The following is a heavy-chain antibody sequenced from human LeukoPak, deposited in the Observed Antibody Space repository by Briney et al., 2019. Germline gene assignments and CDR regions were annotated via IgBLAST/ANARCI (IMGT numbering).Heavy chain of an antibody. CDR2: IYYSGST. Sequence: SQTLSLTCTVSGGSISSGGYYWSWIRQHPGKGLEWIGYIYYSGSTYYNPSLKSRVTISVDTSKNQLSLKLSSVTAADTAVYYCAIQVGAPMAGYFDYWGQGTLVTVSS. CDR3: AIQVGAPMAGYFDY. CDR1: GGSISSGGYY. V-gene: IGHV4-31*03. J-gene: IGHJ4*02. D-gene: IGHD1-26*01.